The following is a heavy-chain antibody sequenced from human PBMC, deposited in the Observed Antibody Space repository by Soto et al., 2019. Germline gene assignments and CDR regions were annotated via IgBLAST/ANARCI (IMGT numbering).Heavy chain of an antibody. V-gene: IGHV1-2*02. CDR3: ARDLANGCGSSGFSY. D-gene: IGHD2-15*01. CDR1: GFTFTVYY. CDR2: INPKSGGT. J-gene: IGHJ1*01. Sequence: ASVKVSCKAAGFTFTVYYMHWVRQAPGQGLEWMGWINPKSGGTMYPQKFQGRVTMTWDTSISTAYMALTRLRSDDTAVYYCARDLANGCGSSGFSYWGEGTPGTASS.